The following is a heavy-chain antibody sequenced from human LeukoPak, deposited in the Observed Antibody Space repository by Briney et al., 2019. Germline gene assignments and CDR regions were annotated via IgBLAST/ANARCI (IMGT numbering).Heavy chain of an antibody. D-gene: IGHD3-10*02. CDR3: ARALSPTVSSTKLHWHVRHYYYYMDV. CDR1: GGSFSGYY. Sequence: SETLSLTCAVYGGSFSGYYWSWIRQPPGKGLEWIGEINHSGSTNYNPSLKSRVTISVDTSKNQFSLKLSSVTAADTAVYYCARALSPTVSSTKLHWHVRHYYYYMDVWGKGTTVTVSS. CDR2: INHSGST. V-gene: IGHV4-34*01. J-gene: IGHJ6*03.